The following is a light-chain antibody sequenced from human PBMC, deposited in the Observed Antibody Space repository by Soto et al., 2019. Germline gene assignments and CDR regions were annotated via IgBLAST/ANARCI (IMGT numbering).Light chain of an antibody. Sequence: QSALTQPASVSGSPGQSITISCTGRSSGVGSYNLVSWHQQYPGKAPKLMIYEGSKRPSGVSNRFSGSKSGNTASLTISGLQAEDEADYYCCSYAGRSTLVFGGGTKVTVL. CDR1: SSGVGSYNL. V-gene: IGLV2-23*01. CDR3: CSYAGRSTLV. CDR2: EGS. J-gene: IGLJ3*02.